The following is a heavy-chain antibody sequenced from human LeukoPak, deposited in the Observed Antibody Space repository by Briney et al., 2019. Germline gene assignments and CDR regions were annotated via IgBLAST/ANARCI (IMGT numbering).Heavy chain of an antibody. V-gene: IGHV1-3*03. CDR2: INAGNGNT. CDR3: ARARYETRIWPKSRYDYYHYMDV. Sequence: ASVKVSCKASGYTFTSYTIHWVRQAHGQRLEWMGWINAGNGNTKYSQEFQDRVTITMDTSASTAYMELSSLRSEDMAVYYCARARYETRIWPKSRYDYYHYMDVWGKGATVTVSS. CDR1: GYTFTSYT. D-gene: IGHD3-3*01. J-gene: IGHJ6*03.